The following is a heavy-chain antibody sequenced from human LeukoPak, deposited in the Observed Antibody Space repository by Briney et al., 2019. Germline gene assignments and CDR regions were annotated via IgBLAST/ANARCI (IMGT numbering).Heavy chain of an antibody. Sequence: KPSDTLSLTCAVSGFSISSFNWWGWIRQPPGKGLEWIGYIFYHGSTYYNPSLKSRLTMSVDTSKNQFSLKLTSVTAVDTAVYFCARAVRSSGTYDPPDYWYSDLWGRGTLVTVSS. V-gene: IGHV4-28*01. CDR3: ARAVRSSGTYDPPDYWYSDL. J-gene: IGHJ2*01. D-gene: IGHD3-10*01. CDR1: GFSISSFNW. CDR2: IFYHGST.